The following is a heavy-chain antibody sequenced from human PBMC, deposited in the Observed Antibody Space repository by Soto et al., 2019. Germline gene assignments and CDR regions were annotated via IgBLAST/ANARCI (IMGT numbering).Heavy chain of an antibody. D-gene: IGHD3-10*01. CDR3: VRLPQLLWFGEPHYYYMDV. J-gene: IGHJ6*03. V-gene: IGHV5-51*01. CDR1: GYSFTSYW. CDR2: IYPGDSDT. Sequence: LGESLKISCKGSGYSFTSYWIGWVRQMPGKGLEWMGIIYPGDSDTRYSPSFQGQVTISADKSISTAYLQWSSLKASDTAMYYCVRLPQLLWFGEPHYYYMDVWGKGTTVTVSS.